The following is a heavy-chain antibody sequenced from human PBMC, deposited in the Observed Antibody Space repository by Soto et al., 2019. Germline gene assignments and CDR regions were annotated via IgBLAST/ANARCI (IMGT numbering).Heavy chain of an antibody. CDR1: EFTFSRYA. Sequence: EVRLSESGGGLVQPGGSLRLSCAASEFTFSRYAMIWVRQAPGKGLEWVSTIRGSGDSTFYADSVMGRFTVSRDNSENTLYLQRTSLRAEGTALYYCAKDNADDTHVFDLRGQGTLVSVSS. D-gene: IGHD3-22*01. CDR3: AKDNADDTHVFDL. CDR2: IRGSGDST. V-gene: IGHV3-23*01. J-gene: IGHJ4*02.